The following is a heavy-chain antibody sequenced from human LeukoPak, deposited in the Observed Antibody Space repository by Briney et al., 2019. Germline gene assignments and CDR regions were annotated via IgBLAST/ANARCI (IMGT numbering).Heavy chain of an antibody. CDR2: INPNSGGT. CDR1: GYTFTGYY. CDR3: ARDITMVRGGWFDP. J-gene: IGHJ5*02. D-gene: IGHD3-10*01. V-gene: IGHV1-2*02. Sequence: ASVKVSCKASGYTFTGYYMHWVRQAPGQGLEWMGWINPNSGGTNYAQKFQGRVTMTRDTSISTAYMELSRLRSDDTAVYYCARDITMVRGGWFDPWGQGTLVTVSS.